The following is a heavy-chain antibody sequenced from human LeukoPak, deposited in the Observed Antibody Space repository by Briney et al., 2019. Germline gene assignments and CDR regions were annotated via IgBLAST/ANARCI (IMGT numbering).Heavy chain of an antibody. Sequence: GGSLRLSCAASGFTFSNYGMNWVRQAPGKGLEWVAVISYDGSDKYYADSVKGRFSISRDTSKNTVYLQMNSLRTEDTAVYYCAKHSGLYYFDYWGQGILVTVSS. D-gene: IGHD3-10*01. CDR2: ISYDGSDK. CDR1: GFTFSNYG. V-gene: IGHV3-30*18. CDR3: AKHSGLYYFDY. J-gene: IGHJ4*02.